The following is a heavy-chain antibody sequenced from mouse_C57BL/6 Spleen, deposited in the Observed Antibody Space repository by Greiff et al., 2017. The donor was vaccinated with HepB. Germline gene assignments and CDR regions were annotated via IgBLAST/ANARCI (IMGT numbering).Heavy chain of an antibody. CDR3: AREGVSEGYAMDY. J-gene: IGHJ4*01. CDR1: GYAFSSYW. Sequence: QVQLKQSGAELVKPGASVKISCKASGYAFSSYWMNWVKQRPGKGLEWIGQVYPGDGDTNYNGKFKGKATLTADKSSSTAYMQLSSLTSEDSAVYFCAREGVSEGYAMDYWGQGTSVTVSS. V-gene: IGHV1-80*01. CDR2: VYPGDGDT.